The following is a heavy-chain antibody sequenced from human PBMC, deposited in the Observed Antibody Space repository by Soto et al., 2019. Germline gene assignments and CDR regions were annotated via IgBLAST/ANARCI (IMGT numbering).Heavy chain of an antibody. V-gene: IGHV3-33*01. CDR3: AREWAYDFWGGYFYPRSSYYYGMDV. CDR1: GFTFSSYG. D-gene: IGHD3-3*01. J-gene: IGHJ6*02. Sequence: LRLSCAASGFTFSSYGMHWVRQAPGKGLEWVAVIWYDGSNKYYADSVKGRFTISRDNSKNTLYLQMNSLRAEDTAVYYCAREWAYDFWGGYFYPRSSYYYGMDVWGQGTTVTVSS. CDR2: IWYDGSNK.